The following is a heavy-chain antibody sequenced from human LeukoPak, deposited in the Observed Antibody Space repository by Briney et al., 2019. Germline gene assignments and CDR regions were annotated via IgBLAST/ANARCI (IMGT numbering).Heavy chain of an antibody. CDR1: GYTFTRYG. CDR2: ISGYNGNI. V-gene: IGHV1-18*01. D-gene: IGHD5-18*01. CDR3: ARESRGYRYGYYYYYDMDV. J-gene: IGHJ6*02. Sequence: ASVKVSCKASGYTFTRYGISWVRQAPGQGLEWMGWISGYNGNINYAQKFQGRVTMTTDTSTSTAYMELRSLRSDDTAVYYCARESRGYRYGYYYYYDMDVWGQGTTVTVSS.